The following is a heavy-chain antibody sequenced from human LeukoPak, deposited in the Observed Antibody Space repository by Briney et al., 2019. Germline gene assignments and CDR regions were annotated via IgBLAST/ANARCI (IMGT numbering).Heavy chain of an antibody. CDR3: ARGANTHFDY. CDR1: GFTFSSYD. J-gene: IGHJ4*02. V-gene: IGHV3-13*04. D-gene: IGHD1-26*01. CDR2: IGTAGDT. Sequence: GGSLRLSCAASGFTFSSYDMHWVRQATGKGLEWVSAIGTAGDTHYQGSVRGRFTMSRENAKNSLYLQMNSLTAGDTAVYYCARGANTHFDYWGQGILVTVSS.